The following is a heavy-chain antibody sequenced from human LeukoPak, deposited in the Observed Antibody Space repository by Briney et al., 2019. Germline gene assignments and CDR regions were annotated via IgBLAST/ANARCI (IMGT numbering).Heavy chain of an antibody. CDR1: GGSISSSNW. CDR2: IYHSGST. Sequence: PSGTLSLTCAVSGGSISSSNWWSWVRQPPGKGLEWIGEIYHSGSTNYNPSLKSRVTISVDTSKNQFSLKLSSVTAADTAVYYCARGGPPKWNWNLWGQGTLVTVSS. V-gene: IGHV4-4*02. CDR3: ARGGPPKWNWNL. J-gene: IGHJ4*02. D-gene: IGHD1-7*01.